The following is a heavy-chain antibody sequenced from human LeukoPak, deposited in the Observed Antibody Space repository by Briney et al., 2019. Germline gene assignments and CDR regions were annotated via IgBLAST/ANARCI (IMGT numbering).Heavy chain of an antibody. V-gene: IGHV3-48*02. CDR2: ISSSSKI. Sequence: GGSLRLSCAASGFTFSSYAMAWVRQAPGKGLEWLSYISSSSKINYADSVKGLFTISRDNAKNSLYLQMNSLRDEDTAVYYCARSATPRVHDFDPWGQGTLVTVSS. CDR3: ARSATPRVHDFDP. CDR1: GFTFSSYA. J-gene: IGHJ5*02.